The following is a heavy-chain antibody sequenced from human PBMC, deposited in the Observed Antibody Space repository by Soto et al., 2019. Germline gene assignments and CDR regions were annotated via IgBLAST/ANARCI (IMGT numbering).Heavy chain of an antibody. CDR2: VSHSDGA. V-gene: IGHV4-38-2*02. CDR3: ARDIRTSSEGY. D-gene: IGHD6-6*01. J-gene: IGHJ4*02. Sequence: SETLSLTCAVSGYSISSGFFWGWTRQPPGKGLEWIASVSHSDGARYNPSLKSRVNISLDTSKNEVSLGLSSVTAANTAVYYCARDIRTSSEGYWGQGTLVTVSS. CDR1: GYSISSGFF.